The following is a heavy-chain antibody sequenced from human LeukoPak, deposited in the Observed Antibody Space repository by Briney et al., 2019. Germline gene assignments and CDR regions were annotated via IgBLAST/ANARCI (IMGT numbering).Heavy chain of an antibody. CDR2: ISSSSSYI. Sequence: GGSLRLSCAASGFTFSSYSMNWVRQAPGKGLEWVSSISSSSSYIYYADSVKGRFTISRDNAKNSLYLQMNSLRAEDTAVYYCARDRPNYDILTGYEMDVWGKGTTVTVSS. D-gene: IGHD3-9*01. V-gene: IGHV3-21*01. CDR1: GFTFSSYS. J-gene: IGHJ6*04. CDR3: ARDRPNYDILTGYEMDV.